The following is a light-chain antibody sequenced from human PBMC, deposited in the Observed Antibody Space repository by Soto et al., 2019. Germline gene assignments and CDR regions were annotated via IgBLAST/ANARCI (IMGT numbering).Light chain of an antibody. CDR2: AAS. CDR3: QQYYSYPGT. CDR1: QGISSY. Sequence: AIRMTQSPSSLSASTGDRVTITCRASQGISSYLAWYQQKPGKAPKLLIYAASTLQSGVPSRFSGSGSGTDFTLTISCLQSEDFATYYCQQYYSYPGTFGPGTKVDNK. J-gene: IGKJ3*01. V-gene: IGKV1-8*01.